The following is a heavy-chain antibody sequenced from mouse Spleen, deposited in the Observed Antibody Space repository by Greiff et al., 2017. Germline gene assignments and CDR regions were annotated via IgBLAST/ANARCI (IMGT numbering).Heavy chain of an antibody. CDR3: AMRWGMITNWFAY. Sequence: EVQLQQSGPELVKPGASVKISCKASGYTFTDYYMNWVKQSHGKSLEWIGDINPNNGGTSYNQKFKGKATLTVDKSSSTAYMELRSLTSEDSAVYYCAMRWGMITNWFAYWGQGTLVTVSA. D-gene: IGHD2-4*01. CDR1: GYTFTDYY. CDR2: INPNNGGT. J-gene: IGHJ3*01. V-gene: IGHV1-26*01.